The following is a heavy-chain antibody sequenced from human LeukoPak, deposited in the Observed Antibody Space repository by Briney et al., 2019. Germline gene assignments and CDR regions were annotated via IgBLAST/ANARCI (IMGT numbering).Heavy chain of an antibody. J-gene: IGHJ2*01. CDR2: IYTSGST. CDR3: ARERPPNYYDSSGYYRSDWYFDL. D-gene: IGHD3-22*01. V-gene: IGHV4-4*09. CDR1: GGSISSYY. Sequence: SETPSLTCTVSGGSISSYYWSWIRQPPGKGLEWIGYIYTSGSTNYNPSLKSRVTISVDTSKNQFSLKLSSVTAADTAVYYCARERPPNYYDSSGYYRSDWYFDLWGRGTLVTVSS.